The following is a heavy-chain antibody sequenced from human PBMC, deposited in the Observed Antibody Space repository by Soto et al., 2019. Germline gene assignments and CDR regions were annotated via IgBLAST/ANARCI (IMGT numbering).Heavy chain of an antibody. CDR2: IYYSGST. CDR3: AGWDSSGYYFPY. CDR1: GGSISSYY. J-gene: IGHJ4*02. V-gene: IGHV4-59*01. D-gene: IGHD3-22*01. Sequence: PSETLSLTCTVSGGSISSYYWSWIRQPPGKGLEWIGYIYYSGSTNYNPSLKSRVTISVDTSKNQFSLKLSSVTAADTAVYYCAGWDSSGYYFPYWGQGTLVTVSS.